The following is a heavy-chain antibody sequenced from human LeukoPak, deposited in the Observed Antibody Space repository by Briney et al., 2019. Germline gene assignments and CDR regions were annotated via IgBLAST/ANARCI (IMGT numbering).Heavy chain of an antibody. CDR2: INHSGST. V-gene: IGHV4-34*01. D-gene: IGHD4-17*01. CDR3: ARLGEHDYGDYEVNY. J-gene: IGHJ4*02. CDR1: GGSFSGYY. Sequence: KPSETLSLTCAVYGGSFSGYYWSWIRQPPGKGLEWIGEINHSGSTNYNPSLKSRVTISVDTSKNQFSLKLSSVTAADTAVYYCARLGEHDYGDYEVNYWGQGTLVTVSS.